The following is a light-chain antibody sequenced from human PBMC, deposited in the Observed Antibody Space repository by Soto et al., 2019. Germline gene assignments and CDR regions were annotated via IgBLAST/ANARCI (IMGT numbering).Light chain of an antibody. CDR1: QSVSTD. CDR3: QQCDTSPWT. J-gene: IGKJ1*01. Sequence: EVLVTQSPATLSVSPGEGVTLSCRASQSVSTDLAWYQQKPGQAPRLLIYGASIRAIGVPDRFSGSGSGTDFTLAISRLEPGDSAVYFCQQCDTSPWTFGQGTKVEIK. CDR2: GAS. V-gene: IGKV3-20*01.